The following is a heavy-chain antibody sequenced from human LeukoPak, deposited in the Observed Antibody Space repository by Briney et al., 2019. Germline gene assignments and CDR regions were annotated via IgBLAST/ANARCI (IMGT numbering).Heavy chain of an antibody. CDR3: ARALGGYGDSYWAFDI. V-gene: IGHV1-46*01. J-gene: IGHJ3*02. D-gene: IGHD4-17*01. CDR2: INPSGGST. CDR1: GYTFTSYY. Sequence: ASVKVSCKASGYTFTSYYMHWVRQAPGQGLEWMGIINPSGGSTSYAQKFQGRVTMTRDTSTSTVYMELSSLRSEDTAVYYCARALGGYGDSYWAFDIWAKGQWSPSLQ.